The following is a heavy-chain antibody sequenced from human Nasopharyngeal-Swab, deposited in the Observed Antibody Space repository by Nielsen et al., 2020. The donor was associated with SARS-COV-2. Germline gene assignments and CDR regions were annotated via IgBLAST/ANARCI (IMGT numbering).Heavy chain of an antibody. D-gene: IGHD6-6*01. CDR3: ARALDPRRYSWFDP. J-gene: IGHJ5*02. CDR2: IYSGGST. V-gene: IGHV3-53*04. Sequence: VRQAPGKGLEWVSIIYSGGSTYYSDSVKGRFTISRHNSKNTLYLQMNSLRVEDTAVYYCARALDPRRYSWFDPWGQGTLVTVSS.